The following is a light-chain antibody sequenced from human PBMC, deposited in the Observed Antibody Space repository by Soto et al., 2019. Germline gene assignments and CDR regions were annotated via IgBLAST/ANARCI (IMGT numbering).Light chain of an antibody. CDR3: QQYHSYPWT. V-gene: IGKV1-5*03. J-gene: IGKJ1*01. CDR1: QTISSW. CDR2: EAT. Sequence: DIQMTQSPSTLSSSIGDRVTITCRASQTISSWLAWYQQKPGKAPKLLIYEATNVESGVPSRFSGSGSGTEFTLTVCGLQPDDFATYYCQQYHSYPWTFGQGTKVAIK.